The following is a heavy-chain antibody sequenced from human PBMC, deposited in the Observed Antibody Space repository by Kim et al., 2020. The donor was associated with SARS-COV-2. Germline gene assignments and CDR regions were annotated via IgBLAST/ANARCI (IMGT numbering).Heavy chain of an antibody. CDR3: ARGDYYGSGSFDP. V-gene: IGHV4-59*09. J-gene: IGHJ5*02. Sequence: YNPSLKSRVTISVDTSKNQFSLKLSSVTAADTAVYYCARGDYYGSGSFDPWGQGTLVTVSS. D-gene: IGHD3-10*01.